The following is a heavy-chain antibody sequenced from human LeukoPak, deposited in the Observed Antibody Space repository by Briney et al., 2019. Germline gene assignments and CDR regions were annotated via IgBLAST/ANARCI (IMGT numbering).Heavy chain of an antibody. CDR1: GGSISSYY. V-gene: IGHV4-59*12. CDR3: ARDRLLLTGYYSLDY. D-gene: IGHD3-9*01. CDR2: VYYSGST. J-gene: IGHJ4*02. Sequence: KPSETLSLTCTVSGGSISSYYWSWIRQPPGKGLEWIGYVYYSGSTNYNPSLKSRVTISVDTSKNQFSLRLSSVTAADTAVYYCARDRLLLTGYYSLDYWGQGTLVTVSS.